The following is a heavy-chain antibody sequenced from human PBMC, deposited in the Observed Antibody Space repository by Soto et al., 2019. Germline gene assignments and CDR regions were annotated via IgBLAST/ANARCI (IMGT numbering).Heavy chain of an antibody. V-gene: IGHV4-34*01. D-gene: IGHD6-6*01. CDR1: GGSFSGYY. CDR3: ASVVSVKYRQNWFDP. CDR2: INHSGST. J-gene: IGHJ5*02. Sequence: QVQLQQWGAGLLKPSETLSLTCAVYGGSFSGYYWSWIRQPPGKGLEWIGEINHSGSTNYNPSLNSRVTISVDRSKSQFSLKLSSVTAAATAVYYCASVVSVKYRQNWFDPWGQGTLVTVSS.